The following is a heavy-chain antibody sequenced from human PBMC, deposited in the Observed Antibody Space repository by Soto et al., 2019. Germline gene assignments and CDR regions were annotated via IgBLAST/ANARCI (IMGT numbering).Heavy chain of an antibody. CDR1: GYTFTSYA. J-gene: IGHJ5*02. V-gene: IGHV1-3*01. D-gene: IGHD1-26*01. CDR3: ARWESGSYTFHKNWFDP. CDR2: INAGNGNT. Sequence: SGKLSCTDSGYTFTSYAMHWVRQAPGQRLEWMGWINAGNGNTKYSQKFQGRVTITRDTSASTAYMELSSLRSEDTAVYYCARWESGSYTFHKNWFDPSGQGTLFSVSS.